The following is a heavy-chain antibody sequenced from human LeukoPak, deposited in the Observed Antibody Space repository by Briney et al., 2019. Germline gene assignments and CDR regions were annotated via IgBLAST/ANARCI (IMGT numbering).Heavy chain of an antibody. CDR2: IYPGDSDT. V-gene: IGHV5-51*01. Sequence: GESLKISCKGSGYSFTSYWIVWVRQMPGKGLEWMGIIYPGDSDTRYSPSFQGQVTISADKSISTAYLQWSSLKASDAAMYYGGRSARGPASDYFYMDVWGKGTTVTVSS. J-gene: IGHJ6*03. CDR3: GRSARGPASDYFYMDV. CDR1: GYSFTSYW. D-gene: IGHD1-14*01.